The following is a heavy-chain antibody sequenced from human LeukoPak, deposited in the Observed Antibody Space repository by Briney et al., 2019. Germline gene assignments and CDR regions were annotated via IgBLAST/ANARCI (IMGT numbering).Heavy chain of an antibody. CDR1: GFTFSSYG. V-gene: IGHV3-30*18. Sequence: GGSLGLSCAASGFTFSSYGMHWVRQAPGKGLEWVAVISYDGSNKYYADSVKGRFTISRDNSKNTLYLQMNSLRAEDTAVYYCAKDHPALDYWGQGTLVTVSS. CDR3: AKDHPALDY. J-gene: IGHJ4*02. CDR2: ISYDGSNK.